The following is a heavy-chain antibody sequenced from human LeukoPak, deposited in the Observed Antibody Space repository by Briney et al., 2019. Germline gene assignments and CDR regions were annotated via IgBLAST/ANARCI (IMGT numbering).Heavy chain of an antibody. CDR2: ISGSGGST. CDR1: GFTFSSYA. CDR3: AKVPFVVMTRLYYFDY. Sequence: GGSLRLSCAASGFTFSSYAMSWVRQAPGKGLEWVSAISGSGGSTYYADSVKGRFTISRDNSKNTLYLQMNSLRAEDTAVYYCAKVPFVVMTRLYYFDYWGQGTLVTVSS. D-gene: IGHD2-21*02. J-gene: IGHJ4*02. V-gene: IGHV3-23*01.